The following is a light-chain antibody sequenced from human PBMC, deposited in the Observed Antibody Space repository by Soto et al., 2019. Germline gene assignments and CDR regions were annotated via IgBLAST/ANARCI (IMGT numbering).Light chain of an antibody. CDR3: SSYTSSSTYG. CDR1: SSDVGGYNY. J-gene: IGLJ1*01. CDR2: DVS. Sequence: QSVLTQPASVSGSPGQSITISCTGTSSDVGGYNYVSWYQQHPGKAPKLMIYDVSNRPSGVSNRFSGSKPGNTASLTISGLQAEDEADYYCSSYTSSSTYGFGTGTKVTVL. V-gene: IGLV2-14*01.